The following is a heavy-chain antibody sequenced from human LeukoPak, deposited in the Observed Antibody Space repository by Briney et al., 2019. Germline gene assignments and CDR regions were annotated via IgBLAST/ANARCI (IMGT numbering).Heavy chain of an antibody. V-gene: IGHV3-9*01. Sequence: PGGSLRLSCAASGFTFDDYAMHWVRQAPGKGLEWVSGISWNSGSIGYADSVKGRFTISRDNAKNSLYLQMNSLRAEDTAWYYCAKGPTLWFGGSLYGMDVWGQGTTVTVSS. CDR1: GFTFDDYA. CDR3: AKGPTLWFGGSLYGMDV. D-gene: IGHD3-10*01. J-gene: IGHJ6*02. CDR2: ISWNSGSI.